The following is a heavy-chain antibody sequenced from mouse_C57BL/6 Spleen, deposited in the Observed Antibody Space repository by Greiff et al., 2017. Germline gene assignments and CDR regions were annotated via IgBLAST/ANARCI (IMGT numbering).Heavy chain of an antibody. J-gene: IGHJ2*01. V-gene: IGHV1-72*01. D-gene: IGHD2-4*01. CDR2: IDPSSGGT. CDR1: GYTFTSYW. Sequence: VQLQQSGAELVKPGASVKLSCKASGYTFTSYWMHWVKQRPGRGLEWIGRIDPSSGGTKYNEKFKSKATLTVDKPSSTAYMQLSSLTSEDSAVYYCARTRDLTVYYFDYWGQGTTLTVSS. CDR3: ARTRDLTVYYFDY.